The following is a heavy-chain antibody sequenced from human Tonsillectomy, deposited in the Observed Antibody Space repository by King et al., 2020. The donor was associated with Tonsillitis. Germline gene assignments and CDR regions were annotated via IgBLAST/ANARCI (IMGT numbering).Heavy chain of an antibody. J-gene: IGHJ4*02. CDR3: ARTGRFDY. CDR1: GFTFSSYS. Sequence: VQLVESGGGLVQPGGSMRISVAASGFTFSSYSMNWGRQAPGKGLEGFSYISSSSSTIYYADSVKGRFTISRDNAKNSLYLQMNSLRAEDTAVYYCARTGRFDYWGQGTLVTVSS. V-gene: IGHV3-48*01. CDR2: ISSSSSTI. D-gene: IGHD1-14*01.